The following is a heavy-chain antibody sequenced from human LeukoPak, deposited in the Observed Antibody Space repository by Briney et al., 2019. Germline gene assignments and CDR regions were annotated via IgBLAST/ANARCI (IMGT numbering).Heavy chain of an antibody. CDR3: ARVSPKRKKYYYDSSGYFSYYYYMDV. CDR1: GGSISSYY. D-gene: IGHD3-22*01. J-gene: IGHJ6*03. CDR2: IYTSGST. Sequence: SETLSLTCTVSGGSISSYYWSWIRQPAGNGLEWIGRIYTSGSTNYNPSLKSRVTMSVDTSKNQFSLKLSSVTAADTAVYYCARVSPKRKKYYYDSSGYFSYYYYMDVWGKGTTVTVSS. V-gene: IGHV4-4*07.